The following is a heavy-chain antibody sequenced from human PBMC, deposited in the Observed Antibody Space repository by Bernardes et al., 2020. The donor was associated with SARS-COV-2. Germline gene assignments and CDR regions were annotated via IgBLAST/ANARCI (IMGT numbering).Heavy chain of an antibody. Sequence: SETLSLTCTVSGGSMSSYYWSWIRQPPGKGLEWIGNISYSGSTNYSPSLKSRVTISIDTSNNQFSLKLNSVTAADTAVYYCARSGSSSSWFVPDYWGQGTLVTVSS. J-gene: IGHJ4*02. V-gene: IGHV4-59*01. CDR2: ISYSGST. CDR3: ARSGSSSSWFVPDY. CDR1: GGSMSSYY. D-gene: IGHD6-13*01.